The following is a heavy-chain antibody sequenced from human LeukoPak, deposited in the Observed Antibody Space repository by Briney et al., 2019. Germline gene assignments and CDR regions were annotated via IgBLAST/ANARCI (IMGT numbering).Heavy chain of an antibody. Sequence: KPSETLSLTCAVSGYSISSGYYWSWIRQPPGKGLEWIGEINHSGSTNYNPSLKSRVTISVDTSKNQFSLKLSSVTAADTAVYYCARDRCSGGSCYRYYGMDVWGQGTTVTVSS. V-gene: IGHV4-34*01. CDR2: INHSGST. CDR1: GYSISSGYY. CDR3: ARDRCSGGSCYRYYGMDV. J-gene: IGHJ6*02. D-gene: IGHD2-15*01.